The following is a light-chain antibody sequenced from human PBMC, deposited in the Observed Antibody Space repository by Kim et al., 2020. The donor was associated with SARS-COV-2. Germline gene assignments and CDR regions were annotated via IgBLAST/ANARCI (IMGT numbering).Light chain of an antibody. Sequence: EIVLTQSPATLSLSPGERATLSCRASQSISSHLAWYQQKPGQAPRLLIFDASNRATGIPARFSGSGSGTDFTLTISSLEPEDFAVYYCQHRNNWPLTFGGGTKVDIK. CDR3: QHRNNWPLT. CDR2: DAS. CDR1: QSISSH. V-gene: IGKV3-11*01. J-gene: IGKJ4*01.